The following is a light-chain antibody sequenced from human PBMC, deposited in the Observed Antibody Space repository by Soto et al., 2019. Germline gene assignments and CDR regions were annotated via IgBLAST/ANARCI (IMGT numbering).Light chain of an antibody. V-gene: IGKV1-39*01. CDR3: QQSYRTPIT. CDR1: QSINLY. CDR2: AAS. J-gene: IGKJ5*01. Sequence: QVTQSPSAMSAFVGDLFPIACRASQSINLYVNWYQPKPGQAPKLLSDAASSLQSAVPYRGSGRGSWTDCTRAISSLKPEDVGTYYCQQSYRTPITFGQGTRLEIK.